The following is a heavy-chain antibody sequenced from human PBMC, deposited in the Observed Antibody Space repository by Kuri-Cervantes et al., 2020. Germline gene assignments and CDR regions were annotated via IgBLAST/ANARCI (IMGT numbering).Heavy chain of an antibody. CDR2: ISSSGSTI. D-gene: IGHD3-10*01. Sequence: GGSLRLSCAASGFTFSDYYMSWIRQAPGKGLEWVSYISSSGSTIYYADSVKGRFTISRDNAKNLLYLQMNSLRAEDTAVYYCARASWWFGELLSYFDYWGQGTLVTVSS. CDR3: ARASWWFGELLSYFDY. J-gene: IGHJ4*02. CDR1: GFTFSDYY. V-gene: IGHV3-11*04.